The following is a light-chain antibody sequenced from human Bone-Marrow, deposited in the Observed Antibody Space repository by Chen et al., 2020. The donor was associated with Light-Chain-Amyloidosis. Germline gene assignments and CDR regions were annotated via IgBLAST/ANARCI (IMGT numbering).Light chain of an antibody. Sequence: EIVLTQSPGTLSLSPGEGANLSCSASQTISSNYLTWYQQKFGQAPRLLIYGSSSRATGIPDRFTGCVSGTDFTLTINRLEPEDVAMEYCQEYGTSALTFGGVANVEIK. V-gene: IGKV3-20*01. CDR1: QTISSNY. CDR3: QEYGTSALT. CDR2: GSS. J-gene: IGKJ4*01.